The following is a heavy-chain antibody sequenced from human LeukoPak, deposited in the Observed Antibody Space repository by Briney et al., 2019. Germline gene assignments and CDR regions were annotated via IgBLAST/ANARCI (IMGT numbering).Heavy chain of an antibody. D-gene: IGHD3-10*01. V-gene: IGHV4-34*01. Sequence: SETLSLTCAVYGGSFSGYHWSWIRQPPGKGLEWIGEINHSGSTNYNPSLKSRVTISVDTSKNQFSLKLSSVTAADTAVYYCARGSSGSYSFDYWGQGTLVTVSS. J-gene: IGHJ4*02. CDR1: GGSFSGYH. CDR3: ARGSSGSYSFDY. CDR2: INHSGST.